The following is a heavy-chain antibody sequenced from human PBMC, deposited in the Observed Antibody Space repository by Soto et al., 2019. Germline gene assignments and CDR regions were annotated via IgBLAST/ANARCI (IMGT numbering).Heavy chain of an antibody. V-gene: IGHV3-49*03. CDR3: TRGLDYYGSGSYYNYYYYMDV. CDR2: IRSKAYGGTT. J-gene: IGHJ6*03. CDR1: GFTFGDYA. Sequence: GGSLRLSCTASGFTFGDYAMSWFRQAPGKGLEWVGFIRSKAYGGTTEYAASVKGRFTISRDDSKSIAYLQMNSLKTEDTAVYYCTRGLDYYGSGSYYNYYYYMDVWGKGTTVTVSS. D-gene: IGHD3-10*01.